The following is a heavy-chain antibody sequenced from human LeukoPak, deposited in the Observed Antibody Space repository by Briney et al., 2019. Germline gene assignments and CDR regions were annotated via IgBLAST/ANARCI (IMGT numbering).Heavy chain of an antibody. V-gene: IGHV4-38-2*01. D-gene: IGHD1-1*01. CDR1: GYSISSGHY. CDR2: MYHSGST. J-gene: IGHJ3*02. Sequence: PSETLSLTCALSGYSISSGHYWGWIRQPPGKGLEWIGSMYHSGSTYFNPSLKSRVTISVDTSKNQFSLTLSSVTAADTAVYFCARVSGSGTALDAFDIWGQGTMVIVSS. CDR3: ARVSGSGTALDAFDI.